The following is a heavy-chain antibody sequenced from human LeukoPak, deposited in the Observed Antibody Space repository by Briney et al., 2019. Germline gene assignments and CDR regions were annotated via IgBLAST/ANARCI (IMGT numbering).Heavy chain of an antibody. CDR1: GFTFSNYY. V-gene: IGHV3-74*01. J-gene: IGHJ4*02. CDR2: INSDGSDI. Sequence: GGSLRLSCAASGFTFSNYYMHWVRQAPGKGLVWVSHINSDGSDINYADSVKGRFTISRDNAKNTLYLQMNSLRAEDTAVYYCAKLGGLRYFDWLAPGWGQGTLVTVSS. D-gene: IGHD3-9*01. CDR3: AKLGGLRYFDWLAPG.